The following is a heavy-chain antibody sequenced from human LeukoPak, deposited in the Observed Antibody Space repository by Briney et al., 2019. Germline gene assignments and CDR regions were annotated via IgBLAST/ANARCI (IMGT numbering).Heavy chain of an antibody. V-gene: IGHV3-21*04. CDR1: GFTLSRHS. J-gene: IGHJ6*02. CDR3: AKFDGMDV. CDR2: ISPTSAYI. Sequence: GGSLRLSCAATGFTLSRHSMNWVCQAPGKGLDWVSSISPTSAYIYYQDSVKGRFTISRDDAKNSLYLEMDSLRAEDTALYYCAKFDGMDVWGQGTTVTVSS.